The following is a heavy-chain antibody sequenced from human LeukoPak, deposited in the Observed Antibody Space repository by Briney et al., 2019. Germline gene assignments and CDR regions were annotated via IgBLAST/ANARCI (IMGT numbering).Heavy chain of an antibody. CDR2: IYHSGST. V-gene: IGHV4-38-2*01. Sequence: SETLSLTCAVSNFSISSGYYWGWIRQPPGKGLEWIGSIYHSGSTYYNPSLKSRLTISVDTSKNQFSLKLSSVTAAAKAVYYCARRGVKAARLFDTWGQGTLVTASS. D-gene: IGHD3-10*01. CDR1: NFSISSGYY. J-gene: IGHJ4*02. CDR3: ARRGVKAARLFDT.